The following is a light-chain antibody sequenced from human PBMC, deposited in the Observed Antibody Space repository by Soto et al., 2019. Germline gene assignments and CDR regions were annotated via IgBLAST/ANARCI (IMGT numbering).Light chain of an antibody. CDR3: QQYGSSPYT. CDR1: QSVGSY. V-gene: IGKV3-11*01. J-gene: IGKJ2*01. CDR2: DAS. Sequence: EIVLTQSPATLSLSPGERATLSCRASQSVGSYLAWYQQKPGQAPRLLIYDASNRATGIPARFSGGGSGTDFTLTISSLEPEDFAVYYCQQYGSSPYTFGLGTKLEIK.